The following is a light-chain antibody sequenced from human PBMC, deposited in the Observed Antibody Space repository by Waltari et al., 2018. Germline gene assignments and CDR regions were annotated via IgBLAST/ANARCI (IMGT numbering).Light chain of an antibody. CDR1: SSDVGHFNY. CDR2: DVR. Sequence: QTALTQPASVSGSPGQSITISCTGTSSDVGHFNYVSWYQQHPGKAPKLIIYDVRYRPSGVSNRFSGSKSGNTASLSISGLQAEDEADYYCTSYTRGSTFFGGGTRLTVL. V-gene: IGLV2-14*03. J-gene: IGLJ2*01. CDR3: TSYTRGSTF.